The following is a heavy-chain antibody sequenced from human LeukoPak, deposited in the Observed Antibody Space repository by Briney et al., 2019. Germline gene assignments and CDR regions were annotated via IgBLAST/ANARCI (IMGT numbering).Heavy chain of an antibody. V-gene: IGHV4-59*01. J-gene: IGHJ4*02. D-gene: IGHD3-10*01. CDR1: GGTISSYY. CDR2: IYNSGST. CDR3: ARASMVRGVILLPFDY. Sequence: SETLSLTCTVSGGTISSYYWSWIRQPPGKGLEWIGYIYNSGSTKYNPSLKSRVTISVDTSKNQFSLKLNSVTAADTAVYYCARASMVRGVILLPFDYWGQGTLVTVSS.